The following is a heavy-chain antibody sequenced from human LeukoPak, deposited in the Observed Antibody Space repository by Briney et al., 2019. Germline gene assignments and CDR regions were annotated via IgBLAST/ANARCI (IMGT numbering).Heavy chain of an antibody. Sequence: ASAKVSCKASGFTFTSFGFSWVRQAPGQGLEWMGWISAYNGNTNYAQKLQGRVTMTTDTSTSTAYMELRSLRSDDTAVYYCARDGSSSWYDYFDYWGQGTLVTVSS. CDR2: ISAYNGNT. CDR1: GFTFTSFG. V-gene: IGHV1-18*01. CDR3: ARDGSSSWYDYFDY. J-gene: IGHJ4*02. D-gene: IGHD6-13*01.